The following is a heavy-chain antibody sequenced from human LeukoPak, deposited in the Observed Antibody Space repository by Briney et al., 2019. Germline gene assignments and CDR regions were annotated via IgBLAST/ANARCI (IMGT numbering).Heavy chain of an antibody. D-gene: IGHD6-13*01. CDR1: GYTFTSYA. J-gene: IGHJ6*03. Sequence: ASVKVSCKASGYTFTSYAMHWVRQAPGQRLEWMGWSNAGNGNTKYSQEFQGRVTITRDTSASTAYMELSSLRSEDMAVYYCARSGAIAAAKKEYYYYYMDVWGKGTTVTVSS. CDR3: ARSGAIAAAKKEYYYYYMDV. CDR2: SNAGNGNT. V-gene: IGHV1-3*02.